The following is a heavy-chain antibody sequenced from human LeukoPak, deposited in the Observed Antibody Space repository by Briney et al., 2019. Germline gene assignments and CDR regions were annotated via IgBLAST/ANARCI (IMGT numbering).Heavy chain of an antibody. CDR3: ARSTETPWVGSRELHYFDY. D-gene: IGHD4-17*01. CDR2: ISSSSSYI. CDR1: GFTFSSYS. V-gene: IGHV3-21*01. J-gene: IGHJ4*02. Sequence: PGGSLRLSCAASGFTFSSYSMNWVRQAPGKGLEWVSSISSSSSYIYYADSVKGRFTISRDNAKNSLYLQMNSLRAEDTAVYYCARSTETPWVGSRELHYFDYWGQGTLVTVSS.